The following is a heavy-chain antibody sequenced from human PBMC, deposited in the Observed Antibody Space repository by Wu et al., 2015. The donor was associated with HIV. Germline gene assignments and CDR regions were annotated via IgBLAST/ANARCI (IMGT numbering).Heavy chain of an antibody. CDR2: MNPNSGNT. V-gene: IGHV1-8*01. Sequence: QVQLVQSGAEVKKPGASVKVSCKASGYTFTSYDINWVRQATGQGLEWMGWMNPNSGNTGYTQKFQGRVTMTRNTSISTAYMELSSLRSEDTAVYYCARGRVVRGSAPMTTWGQGTLVTVSS. D-gene: IGHD3-10*01. J-gene: IGHJ4*02. CDR3: ARGRVVRGSAPMTT. CDR1: GYTFTSYD.